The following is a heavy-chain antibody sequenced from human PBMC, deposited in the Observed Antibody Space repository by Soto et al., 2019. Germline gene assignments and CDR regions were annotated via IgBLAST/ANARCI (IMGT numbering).Heavy chain of an antibody. CDR1: GFTLSGYA. CDR3: ARRARPDFYYMDV. J-gene: IGHJ6*03. D-gene: IGHD6-6*01. CDR2: ISSNGVGT. Sequence: EVQLAESGGGLAQPGGSLRLSCAASGFTLSGYAMDWVRQAPGKGLEYVSGISSNGVGTYYANSVQGRFTISRDNSKNTGYLQMGSLRPEDMAVYYCARRARPDFYYMDVWGKVTTLTVSS. V-gene: IGHV3-64*01.